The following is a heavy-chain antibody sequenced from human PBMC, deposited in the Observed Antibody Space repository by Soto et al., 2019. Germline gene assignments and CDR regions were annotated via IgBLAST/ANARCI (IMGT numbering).Heavy chain of an antibody. Sequence: QGQLQQSGPGLVKPSQTLSLTCAISGNSVSSDIPSWNWIRQSPSRALEWLGRTYYRSKWFHDYAASVKSRITINPDTSKNQFSLELNSMTPEDTAVYYCARGNALDVWGQGTVVTVSS. CDR3: ARGNALDV. CDR2: TYYRSKWFH. J-gene: IGHJ3*01. CDR1: GNSVSSDIPS. D-gene: IGHD3-10*01. V-gene: IGHV6-1*01.